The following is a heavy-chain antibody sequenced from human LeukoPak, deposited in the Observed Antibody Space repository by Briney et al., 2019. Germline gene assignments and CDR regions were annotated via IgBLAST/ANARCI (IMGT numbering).Heavy chain of an antibody. D-gene: IGHD3-22*01. J-gene: IGHJ4*02. CDR1: GYTFTSYD. Sequence: ASVKVSCKASGYTFTSYDIDWVRQATGQGLEWMGWVNPNSGNTGYAQKFQGRVTITRNTSISTAYMELSSLRSEDTAVYYCARPRFHDSSGYRPFDYWGQGTLVTVSS. V-gene: IGHV1-8*03. CDR3: ARPRFHDSSGYRPFDY. CDR2: VNPNSGNT.